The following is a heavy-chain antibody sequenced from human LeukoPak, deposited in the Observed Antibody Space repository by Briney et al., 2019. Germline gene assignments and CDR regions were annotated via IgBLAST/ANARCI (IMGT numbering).Heavy chain of an antibody. Sequence: QPGGSLRLSCAASGFTFSSYSMNWVRQAPGKGLEWVSGISSSGGRTSYADSVKGRFTISRDNSKNTLYLQMNSLRAEDTAVYYCAKLGRYSSGWSYDEPKFDAFDIWGQGTMVTVSS. CDR2: ISSSGGRT. D-gene: IGHD6-19*01. CDR3: AKLGRYSSGWSYDEPKFDAFDI. CDR1: GFTFSSYS. V-gene: IGHV3-23*01. J-gene: IGHJ3*02.